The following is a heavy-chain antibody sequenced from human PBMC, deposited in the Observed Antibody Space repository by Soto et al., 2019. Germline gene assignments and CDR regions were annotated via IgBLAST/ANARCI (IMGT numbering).Heavy chain of an antibody. V-gene: IGHV3-9*02. J-gene: IGHJ4*02. CDR1: GSSSDPFT. Sequence: GGSLRLPCVAWGSSSDPFTMHWVRELPGKGLEWVAGLSWDRSTVAYADSVQCRFTISRDHAKNSVDLLMDSLRPDDTALYFCAVSSPDIVVLPSSIYFTSWGPGTQVTVSS. CDR2: LSWDRSTV. D-gene: IGHD2-15*01. CDR3: AVSSPDIVVLPSSIYFTS.